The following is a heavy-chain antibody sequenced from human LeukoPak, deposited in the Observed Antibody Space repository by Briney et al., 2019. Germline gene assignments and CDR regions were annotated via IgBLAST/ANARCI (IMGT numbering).Heavy chain of an antibody. J-gene: IGHJ4*02. CDR2: INHSGST. D-gene: IGHD3-22*01. Sequence: SETLSLTCAVYGGSFSGYYWSWIRQPPGKGLEWIGEINHSGSTNYNPSLKSRVTISVGTSKNQFSLKLSSVTAADTAVYYCARGARSGYYDSSGYYSAWGQGTLVTVSS. CDR1: GGSFSGYY. V-gene: IGHV4-34*01. CDR3: ARGARSGYYDSSGYYSA.